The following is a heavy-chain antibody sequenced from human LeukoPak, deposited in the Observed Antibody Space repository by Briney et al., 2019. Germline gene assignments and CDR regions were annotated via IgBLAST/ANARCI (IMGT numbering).Heavy chain of an antibody. Sequence: GGSLRLSCAASGFTFSSYWMSWVRQAPGKGLEWVANIKQDGGEEYYVDSVKGRFTISRDNAKNSLYLQMNSLRAEDTAVYYCARDPTTVTPIGDYWGQGTLVTVSS. V-gene: IGHV3-7*01. J-gene: IGHJ4*02. CDR1: GFTFSSYW. D-gene: IGHD4-17*01. CDR2: IKQDGGEE. CDR3: ARDPTTVTPIGDY.